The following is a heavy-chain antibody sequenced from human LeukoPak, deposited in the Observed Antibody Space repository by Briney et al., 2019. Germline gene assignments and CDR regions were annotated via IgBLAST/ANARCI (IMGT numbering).Heavy chain of an antibody. CDR3: SRIRGYDFWSGYPPMTDYYYYGMDV. Sequence: PGGSLRLSCAASGFTFDDYAMHWVRQAPGKGLEWVSGISWNSGSIGYADSVKGRFTISRDNAKNSLYLQMNSLRAEDTAVYYCSRIRGYDFWSGYPPMTDYYYYGMDVWGQGTTVTVSS. D-gene: IGHD3-3*01. V-gene: IGHV3-9*01. CDR2: ISWNSGSI. J-gene: IGHJ6*02. CDR1: GFTFDDYA.